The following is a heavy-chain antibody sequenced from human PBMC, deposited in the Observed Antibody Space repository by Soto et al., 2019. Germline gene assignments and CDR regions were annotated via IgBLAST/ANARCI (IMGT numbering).Heavy chain of an antibody. CDR3: ARDRYYYGSGSYYISWFDP. D-gene: IGHD3-10*01. Sequence: VKVSCKASGYTFTSYAITWVRQAPGQGLEWMGWISAYNGNTNYAQKLQGRVTMTTDTSTSTAYMELRGLRSDDTAVYYCARDRYYYGSGSYYISWFDPWGQGTLVTVSS. J-gene: IGHJ5*02. V-gene: IGHV1-18*04. CDR2: ISAYNGNT. CDR1: GYTFTSYA.